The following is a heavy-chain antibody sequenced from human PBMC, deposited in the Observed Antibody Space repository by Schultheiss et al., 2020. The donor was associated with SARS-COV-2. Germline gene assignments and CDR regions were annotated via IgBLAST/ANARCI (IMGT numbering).Heavy chain of an antibody. CDR2: IYYSGST. CDR1: GGSISSSSYY. V-gene: IGHV4-61*01. J-gene: IGHJ4*02. CDR3: ARVYGGVDY. D-gene: IGHD4-23*01. Sequence: SQTLSLTCTVSGGSISSSSYYWSWIRQPPGKGLEWIGYIYYSGSTNYNPSLKSRVTISVDTSKNQFSLKLSSVTAADTAVYYCARVYGGVDYWGQGTLVTVSS.